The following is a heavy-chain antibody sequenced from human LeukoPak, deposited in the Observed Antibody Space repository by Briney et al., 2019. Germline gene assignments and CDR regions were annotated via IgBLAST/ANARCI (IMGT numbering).Heavy chain of an antibody. J-gene: IGHJ4*02. D-gene: IGHD5-18*01. Sequence: GSLRLSCAASGFTFSSYAMSWVRQAPGKGLEWIGSIYYSGNTYYNPSLESRVTISVDTSKKQFSLKVKSVTAADTAVYYCARQAGYSYGPTEFDYWGQGTLVTVSS. CDR1: GFTFSSYA. V-gene: IGHV4-38-2*01. CDR3: ARQAGYSYGPTEFDY. CDR2: IYYSGNT.